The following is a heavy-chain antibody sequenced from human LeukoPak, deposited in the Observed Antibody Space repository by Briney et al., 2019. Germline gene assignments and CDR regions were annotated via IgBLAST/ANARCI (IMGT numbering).Heavy chain of an antibody. CDR2: IRYDGSNK. J-gene: IGHJ4*02. D-gene: IGHD2-21*02. CDR3: AKDPFCGGDCYSEYYFDY. CDR1: GFTFSSYG. V-gene: IGHV3-30*02. Sequence: GGSLRLSCAASGFTFSSYGMHWVRQAPGKGLEWVAFIRYDGSNKYYADSVKGRFTISRDNSKNTLYLQMNSLRAEDTAVYYCAKDPFCGGDCYSEYYFDYWGQGTLVTVSS.